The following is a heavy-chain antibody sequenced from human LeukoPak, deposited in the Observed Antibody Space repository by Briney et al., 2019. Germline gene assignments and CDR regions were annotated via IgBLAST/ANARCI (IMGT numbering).Heavy chain of an antibody. Sequence: GASVKVSCKASGYTFTSYGISWVRQAPGEGLEWMGWISTYNGNTNYIQKFLRRVTMTTDTSTSTAYMELRSLKSVDTAVYYCARNYYDSSGYFGFDFWGKGTLVTVFS. V-gene: IGHV1-18*04. CDR2: ISTYNGNT. J-gene: IGHJ4*02. CDR3: ARNYYDSSGYFGFDF. D-gene: IGHD3-22*01. CDR1: GYTFTSYG.